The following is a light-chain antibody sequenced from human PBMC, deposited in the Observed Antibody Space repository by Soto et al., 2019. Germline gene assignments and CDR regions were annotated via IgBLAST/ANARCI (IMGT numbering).Light chain of an antibody. J-gene: IGKJ1*01. CDR3: LQDYNYPRT. CDR1: QDIGKD. V-gene: IGKV1-6*01. CDR2: EAS. Sequence: AIQMTQSPSSVSASVGDRVTLTCRASQDIGKDLGWYQQKPGEAPKLLIFEASTVQTGVPSRFSGSGSGTDFTLTISSLQPEDFATYFCLQDYNYPRTFGQGTTVALK.